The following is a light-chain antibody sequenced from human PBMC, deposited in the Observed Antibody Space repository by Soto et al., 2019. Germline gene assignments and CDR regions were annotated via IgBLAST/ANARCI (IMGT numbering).Light chain of an antibody. CDR2: FAS. J-gene: IGKJ3*01. CDR1: QAISNY. V-gene: IGKV1-27*01. Sequence: DIQLTQSPSTLSASGGDRVTITCRASQAISNYLAWYQQKPGKVPQLLIYFASTLQSGVPSRFSGSGSGTDFTLTISSLQPEDVATYSCQKYNSPPFSFGPGTKVDLK. CDR3: QKYNSPPFS.